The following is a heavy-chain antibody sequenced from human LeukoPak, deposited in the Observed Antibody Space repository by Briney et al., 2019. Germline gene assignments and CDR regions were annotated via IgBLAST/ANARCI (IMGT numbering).Heavy chain of an antibody. J-gene: IGHJ6*03. CDR3: ARTNGYCSSTSCSHYYYYYMDV. V-gene: IGHV1-69*13. Sequence: ASVKVSCKASGCTFSSYAISWVRQAPGQGLEWMGGIIPIFGTANYAQKFQGRVTITADESTSTAYMELSSLRSEDTAVYYCARTNGYCSSTSCSHYYYYYMDVWGKGTTVTVSS. CDR2: IIPIFGTA. CDR1: GCTFSSYA. D-gene: IGHD2-2*03.